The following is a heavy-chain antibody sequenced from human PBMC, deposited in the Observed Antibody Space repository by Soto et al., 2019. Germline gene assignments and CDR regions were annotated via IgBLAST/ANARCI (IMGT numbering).Heavy chain of an antibody. CDR3: AKSYSGPFDP. J-gene: IGHJ5*02. Sequence: NPSETLSLTCAVYGGTFSSYYWNWIRQSPGKGLEWIGDINYSGGTNYNPSLKSRVTISVDTSKNQFSLQLDSVTAADTAVYYCAKSYSGPFDPWGQGALVTVSS. CDR2: INYSGGT. V-gene: IGHV4-34*08. CDR1: GGTFSSYY. D-gene: IGHD6-25*01.